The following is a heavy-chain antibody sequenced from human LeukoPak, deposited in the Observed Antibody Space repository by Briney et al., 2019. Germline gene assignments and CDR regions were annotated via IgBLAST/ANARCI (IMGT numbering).Heavy chain of an antibody. CDR2: ISYDGSNK. CDR1: GFTFSSYG. J-gene: IGHJ4*02. D-gene: IGHD2-15*01. Sequence: PGGSLRLSCAASGFTFSSYGMHWVRQAPGKGLEWVAVISYDGSNKYYADSVKGRFTISRDNSKNTLYLQMNSLRAEDTAVYYCYMNVVVAEYYFDYWGQGTLVTVSS. V-gene: IGHV3-30*03. CDR3: YMNVVVAEYYFDY.